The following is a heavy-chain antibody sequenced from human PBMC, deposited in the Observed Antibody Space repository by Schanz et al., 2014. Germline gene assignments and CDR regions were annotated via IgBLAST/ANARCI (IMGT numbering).Heavy chain of an antibody. CDR2: ISGRSSHI. Sequence: EVHLVESGGGLVKRGGSLRLSCAASGFTISSYSMNWVRQAPGKGLEWVSSISGRSSHIYYADSVKGRFSISRDNAKNSLYLQMNSLRAGDTAVYYCARGTDWNLHYWGQGALVTVSS. J-gene: IGHJ4*02. V-gene: IGHV3-21*01. CDR3: ARGTDWNLHY. D-gene: IGHD1-1*01. CDR1: GFTISSYS.